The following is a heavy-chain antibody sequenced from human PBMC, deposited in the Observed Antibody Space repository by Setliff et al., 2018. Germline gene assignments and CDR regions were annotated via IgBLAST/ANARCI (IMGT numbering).Heavy chain of an antibody. CDR1: GGSISSYY. CDR2: IYYSGST. V-gene: IGHV4-59*01. J-gene: IGHJ6*02. Sequence: SETLSLTCTVSGGSISSYYWSWIRQPPGKGLEWIGYIYYSGSTHYNPSLKSRVTISVDTSKNQFSLKLSSVTAADTAVYYCARDRPIAAAGTFIRYYYYYGMDVWGQGTTVTVSS. CDR3: ARDRPIAAAGTFIRYYYYYGMDV. D-gene: IGHD6-13*01.